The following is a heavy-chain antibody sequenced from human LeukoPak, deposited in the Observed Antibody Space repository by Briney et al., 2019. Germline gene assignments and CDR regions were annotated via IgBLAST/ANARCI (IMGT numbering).Heavy chain of an antibody. J-gene: IGHJ4*02. V-gene: IGHV1-18*01. CDR2: ISAYNGNT. Sequence: ASVKVSCKASGYTFTSYGISWVRQAPGQGLEWMGWISAYNGNTNYAQKLQGRVTMTTDTSTSTAYMELRSLRSDDTAVYYCARDHYVWGSYRYTAYWGQGTLVTVSS. CDR1: GYTFTSYG. CDR3: ARDHYVWGSYRYTAY. D-gene: IGHD3-16*02.